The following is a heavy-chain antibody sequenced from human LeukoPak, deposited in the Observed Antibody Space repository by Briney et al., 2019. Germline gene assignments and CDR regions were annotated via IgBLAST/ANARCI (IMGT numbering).Heavy chain of an antibody. CDR1: GFTVSSNY. CDR3: ARVGLAASVSEN. Sequence: GGSLRLSCAASGFTVSSNYMSWVRQAPGKGLEWVSVIYSGGSTYYADSVKGRFTMSRDNSKNTLYLQMNSLTAEDTAVYYCARVGLAASVSENWGQGTLVTVSS. J-gene: IGHJ4*02. V-gene: IGHV3-66*01. CDR2: IYSGGST. D-gene: IGHD2-15*01.